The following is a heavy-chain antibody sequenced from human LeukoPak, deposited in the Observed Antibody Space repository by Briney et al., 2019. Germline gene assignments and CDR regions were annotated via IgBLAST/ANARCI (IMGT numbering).Heavy chain of an antibody. D-gene: IGHD3-10*01. CDR1: GFIFSSYS. Sequence: GGSLRLSCAASGFIFSSYSMTWVRQGPGKGLEWVSSISSSSSYIYYADSVKGRFTISRDNAKNSLYLQMNSLRAEDTAVYYCARDMVRGVRPYGMDVWGQGTTVTVSS. J-gene: IGHJ6*02. V-gene: IGHV3-21*01. CDR2: ISSSSSYI. CDR3: ARDMVRGVRPYGMDV.